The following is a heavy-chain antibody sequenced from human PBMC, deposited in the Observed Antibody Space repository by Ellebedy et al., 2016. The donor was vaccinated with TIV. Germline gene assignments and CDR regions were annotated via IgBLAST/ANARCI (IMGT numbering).Heavy chain of an antibody. V-gene: IGHV3-33*01. J-gene: IGHJ3*02. D-gene: IGHD3-16*01. CDR3: ARGLSGPDAFDI. Sequence: SCXVSGYTLTELSMHWVRQAPGKGLEWVAVIWYDGSNKYYADSVKGRFTISRDNSKNTLYLQMNSLRAEDTAVYYCARGLSGPDAFDIWGQGTMVTVSS. CDR2: IWYDGSNK. CDR1: GYTLTELS.